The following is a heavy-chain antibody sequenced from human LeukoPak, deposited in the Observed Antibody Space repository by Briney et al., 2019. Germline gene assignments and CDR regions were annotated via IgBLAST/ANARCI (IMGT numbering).Heavy chain of an antibody. Sequence: PGGSLRLSCAASGFIFSDAWMSWVRQAPGKGLEWVGRIKRKTDGGTTDYAARVKGRFTISRDDSKNALYLQMNSLKTEDTAVYYCTTLSGYALDYWGQGTLLTVSS. V-gene: IGHV3-15*01. CDR1: GFIFSDAW. J-gene: IGHJ4*02. D-gene: IGHD2-2*01. CDR2: IKRKTDGGTT. CDR3: TTLSGYALDY.